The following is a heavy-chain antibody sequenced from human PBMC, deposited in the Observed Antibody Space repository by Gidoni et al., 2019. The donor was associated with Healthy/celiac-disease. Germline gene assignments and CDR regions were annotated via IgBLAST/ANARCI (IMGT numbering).Heavy chain of an antibody. Sequence: HVQLLQSWAEVNKPGCSVKLSCKASEGTFSSYAISCVRQAPGQGLEWMGGIIPIYGTANYAQKFQGRDKINEEEYTSTAYMELSSMGSEDTAVYYCADRGDAVDYWGQGTLVTVSS. V-gene: IGHV1-69*01. CDR2: IIPIYGTA. J-gene: IGHJ4*02. CDR3: ADRGDAVDY. CDR1: EGTFSSYA. D-gene: IGHD2-2*01.